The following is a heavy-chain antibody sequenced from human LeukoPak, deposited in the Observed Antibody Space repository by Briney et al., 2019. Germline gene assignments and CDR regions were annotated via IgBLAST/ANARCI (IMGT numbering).Heavy chain of an antibody. V-gene: IGHV1-18*01. CDR3: ATDVDIVVVPAASDAFDI. J-gene: IGHJ3*02. D-gene: IGHD2-2*01. Sequence: ASVKVSCKASGYTFTSYGISWVRQAPGQGLEWMGWISAYNGNTNYAQKLQGRVTMTTDTSTSTAYIELRSLRSDDTAVYYCATDVDIVVVPAASDAFDIWGQGTMVTVSS. CDR2: ISAYNGNT. CDR1: GYTFTSYG.